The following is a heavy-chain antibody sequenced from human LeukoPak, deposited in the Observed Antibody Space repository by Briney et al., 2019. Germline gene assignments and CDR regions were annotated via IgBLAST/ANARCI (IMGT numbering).Heavy chain of an antibody. V-gene: IGHV1-2*02. CDR3: AREGSYCVGGDCYSFDF. CDR2: MHAGNGNT. CDR1: GYRFISHY. D-gene: IGHD2-21*02. Sequence: VASVKVSCKASGYRFISHYIHWVRQAPGQGPEWLGWMHAGNGNTRYPEKFGGRVTMTRDTSSNTAYMDLTSLRSDDTAVYYCAREGSYCVGGDCYSFDFWGQGTLVTVSS. J-gene: IGHJ4*02.